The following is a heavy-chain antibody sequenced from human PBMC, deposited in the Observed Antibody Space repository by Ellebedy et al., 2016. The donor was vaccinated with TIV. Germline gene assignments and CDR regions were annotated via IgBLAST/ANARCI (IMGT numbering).Heavy chain of an antibody. J-gene: IGHJ4*02. CDR3: SRVDLGLAFHY. Sequence: GGSLRLSCAVSGFSVSGNYMSWVRQAPGKGLEWVSIIYSSGITYYPDSVKGRFTISRDNSKNTASLQINSLRAEDTAVYYCSRVDLGLAFHYWGRGTLVTVSS. V-gene: IGHV3-53*01. CDR1: GFSVSGNY. D-gene: IGHD3/OR15-3a*01. CDR2: IYSSGIT.